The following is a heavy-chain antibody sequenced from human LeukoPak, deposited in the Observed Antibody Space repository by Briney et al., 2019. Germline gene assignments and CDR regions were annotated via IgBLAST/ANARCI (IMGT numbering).Heavy chain of an antibody. Sequence: GGSLRLSCAASGFTFSSYGMHWVRQAPGKGLEWVAFIRYDGSNKYYAGSVKGRFTISRDNSKNTLYLQMNSLRAEDTAVYYCARGAFGVDLPSGYWGQGTLVTVSS. D-gene: IGHD3-3*01. CDR2: IRYDGSNK. J-gene: IGHJ4*02. CDR3: ARGAFGVDLPSGY. CDR1: GFTFSSYG. V-gene: IGHV3-30*02.